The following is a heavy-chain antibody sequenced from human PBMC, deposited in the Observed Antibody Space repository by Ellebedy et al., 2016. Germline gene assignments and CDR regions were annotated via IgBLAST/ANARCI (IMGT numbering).Heavy chain of an antibody. CDR2: IYPGDFHT. D-gene: IGHD3-10*01. CDR3: ARRRAGSEQYGLDV. CDR1: GYSFTNYW. V-gene: IGHV5-51*01. J-gene: IGHJ6*02. Sequence: GESLKISXRSSGYSFTNYWIGWVRQMPGKGLEWMGIIYPGDFHTKYSPSFQGQVTISADTSITTAYLQWSSLKASDTAMYYCARRRAGSEQYGLDVWGQGTTVTVSS.